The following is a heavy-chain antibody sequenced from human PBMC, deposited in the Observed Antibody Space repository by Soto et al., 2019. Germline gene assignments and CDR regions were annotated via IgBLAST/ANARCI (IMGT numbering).Heavy chain of an antibody. CDR1: GASIRSYH. V-gene: IGHV4-4*07. CDR3: AKDVSSRRWFDP. CDR2: IQHTGNT. Sequence: SETLSLTCAVSGASIRSYHWSFLRQPAGKGLEWVGRIQHTGNTNYNPSLKSRVTVSADTSKNQISLKMTSVTAADTAVYFCAKDVSSRRWFDPWGQGVRVTVSS. J-gene: IGHJ5*02. D-gene: IGHD3-16*01.